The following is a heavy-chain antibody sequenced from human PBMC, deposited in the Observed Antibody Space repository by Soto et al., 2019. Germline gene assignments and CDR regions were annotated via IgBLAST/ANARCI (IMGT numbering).Heavy chain of an antibody. J-gene: IGHJ4*02. CDR3: ARPRDSSPADFDY. CDR1: GGSISSGDYY. D-gene: IGHD2-21*02. Sequence: QVQLQESGPGLVKPSQTLSLTCTVSGGSISSGDYYWTWIRQPPGKGLEWIGYIYYSGSTYYNPSRKSRVTISVDTSKNQFSLKLNSVTAADTAVYYCARPRDSSPADFDYWGQGTLVTVSS. CDR2: IYYSGST. V-gene: IGHV4-30-4*01.